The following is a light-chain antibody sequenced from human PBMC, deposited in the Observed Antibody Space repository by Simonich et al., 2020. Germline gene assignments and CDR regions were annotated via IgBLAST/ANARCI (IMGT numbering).Light chain of an antibody. CDR2: WAS. J-gene: IGKJ3*01. Sequence: DIVMTQSPDSLAVSLGERATINCKSSQSVLYISNNKNYLAWYQQKPGQPPKLLIYWASTRESGVPERFSGSGSGTDFTLTISSRQAEDVAVYYCQQYYSTPFTFGTGTKVDIK. CDR3: QQYYSTPFT. V-gene: IGKV4-1*01. CDR1: QSVLYISNNKNY.